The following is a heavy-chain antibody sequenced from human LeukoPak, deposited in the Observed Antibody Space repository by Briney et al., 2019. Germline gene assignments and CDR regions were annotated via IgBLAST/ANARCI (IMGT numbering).Heavy chain of an antibody. CDR3: TRWDCTTTGCYPFDY. CDR2: IRDKANSYAT. D-gene: IGHD2-2*01. J-gene: IGHJ4*02. V-gene: IGHV3-73*01. CDR1: GFTFSGSA. Sequence: GGSLRLSCAASGFTFSGSAIHWVRQASGKGLEWVGRIRDKANSYATAYIASVKGRFTISRDDSKNTAYLQVSSLKTEDTAVYYCTRWDCTTTGCYPFDYWGQGTLVTVSS.